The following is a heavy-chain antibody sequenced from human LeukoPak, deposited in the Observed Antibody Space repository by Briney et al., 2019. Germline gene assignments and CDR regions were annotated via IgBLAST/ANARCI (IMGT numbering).Heavy chain of an antibody. D-gene: IGHD6-19*01. CDR3: ATEIAVGLRYFDY. CDR1: GFTFSNYA. CDR2: VSYDGSTK. J-gene: IGHJ4*02. Sequence: PGGSLRLPCAASGFTFSNYAMHWVRQAPGTGLEWVAIVSYDGSTKYYAASVEGRFTISRDNSKNTLYLQMNSLRPEDTAVYYCATEIAVGLRYFDYWGQGTLVTVSS. V-gene: IGHV3-30-3*01.